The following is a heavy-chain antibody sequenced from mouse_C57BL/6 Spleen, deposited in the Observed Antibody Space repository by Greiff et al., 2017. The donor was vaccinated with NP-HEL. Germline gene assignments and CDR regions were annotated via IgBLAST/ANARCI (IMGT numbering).Heavy chain of an antibody. CDR2: IRLKSDNYAT. J-gene: IGHJ2*01. CDR1: GFTFSNYW. CDR3: TAQIYYYGSSSFY. D-gene: IGHD1-1*01. Sequence: EVMLVESGGGLVQPGGSMKLSCVASGFTFSNYWMNWVRQSPEKGLEWVAQIRLKSDNYATHYAESVKGRFTISRDDSKSSVYLQMNNLRAEDTGIYYCTAQIYYYGSSSFYWGQGTTLTVSS. V-gene: IGHV6-3*01.